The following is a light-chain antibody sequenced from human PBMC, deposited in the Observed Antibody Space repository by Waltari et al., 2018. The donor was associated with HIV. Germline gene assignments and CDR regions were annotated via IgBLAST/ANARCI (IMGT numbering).Light chain of an antibody. CDR1: SSDVGGYNY. J-gene: IGLJ1*01. Sequence: QSALTQPRSVSGSPGQSVTISCTGTSSDVGGYNYVSWYQQHPGKAPKLMIYDVSKRAAGVPDLFCGSKYGHTASLTISVLQAEDEAYYYCCSYAGSYTYVFGTGTKVTVL. CDR3: CSYAGSYTYV. V-gene: IGLV2-11*01. CDR2: DVS.